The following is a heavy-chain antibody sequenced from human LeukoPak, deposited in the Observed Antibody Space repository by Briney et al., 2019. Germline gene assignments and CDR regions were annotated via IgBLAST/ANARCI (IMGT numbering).Heavy chain of an antibody. CDR2: IYYSGST. CDR1: GGSISSSSYY. D-gene: IGHD5-18*01. Sequence: SETLSLTCTVSGGSISSSSYYWGWIRQPPGKGLEWIGYIYYSGSTNYNPSLKSRVTISVDTSKNQFSLKLSSVTAADTAVYYCARKLERGYSYGLDAFDIWGQGTMVTVSS. CDR3: ARKLERGYSYGLDAFDI. V-gene: IGHV4-61*05. J-gene: IGHJ3*02.